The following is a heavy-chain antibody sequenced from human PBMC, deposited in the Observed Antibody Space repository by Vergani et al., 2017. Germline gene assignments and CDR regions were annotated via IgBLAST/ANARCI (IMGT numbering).Heavy chain of an antibody. CDR3: ARTESFILRYFHWAL. Sequence: QLHLQESGPGLVKPSETLSLTCTVSGGSITSSSYYWGWIRHPPGKGLEWIGNIYHSGGAYYNPSLKGRVTISVDTSKNQFSLEVTSVTAADTAIYFCARTESFILRYFHWALWGKGTLVTVSS. CDR2: IYHSGGA. V-gene: IGHV4-39*01. J-gene: IGHJ1*01. D-gene: IGHD3-9*01. CDR1: GGSITSSSYY.